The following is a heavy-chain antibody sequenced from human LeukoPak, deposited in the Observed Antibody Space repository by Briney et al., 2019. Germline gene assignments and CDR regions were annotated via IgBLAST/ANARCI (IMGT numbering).Heavy chain of an antibody. Sequence: GGSLRLSCAASGFTFSDHYMDWVRQAPGKGLEWDGRIRNKANSYTTEYAASVKGRFTISRDDSKNSLYLQMNSLKTEDTAVYYCARVLVVAGSYYFDSWGQGTLVTVSS. V-gene: IGHV3-72*01. CDR2: IRNKANSYTT. J-gene: IGHJ4*02. CDR3: ARVLVVAGSYYFDS. CDR1: GFTFSDHY. D-gene: IGHD3-22*01.